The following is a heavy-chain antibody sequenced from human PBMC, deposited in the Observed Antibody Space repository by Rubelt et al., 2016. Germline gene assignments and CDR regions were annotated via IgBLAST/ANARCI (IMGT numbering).Heavy chain of an antibody. CDR2: ISAYNGNT. V-gene: IGHV1-18*01. Sequence: QVQLVQSGAEVKKPGASVKVSCKASGYTFTSYGISWVRQAPGQGLEWMGWISAYNGNTNYAQKFQGRVTMTTDTSTSTAYVALRSLRSDDTAVYYCARVISGVEYSSSWHFDYWGQGTLVTVSS. CDR1: GYTFTSYG. CDR3: ARVISGVEYSSSWHFDY. D-gene: IGHD6-13*01. J-gene: IGHJ4*02.